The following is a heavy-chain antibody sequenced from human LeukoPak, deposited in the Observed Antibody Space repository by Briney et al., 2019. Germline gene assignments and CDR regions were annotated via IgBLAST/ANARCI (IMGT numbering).Heavy chain of an antibody. Sequence: GGSLRLSCAASGFTFSSYSMNWVRQAPGKGLECVSGISGSGGSTYYADSVKGRFTVSRDNSKNTLYLQMNSLRADDTDVYYCGKDKNGVLNGYADYWGQGTLVIVSS. CDR2: ISGSGGST. V-gene: IGHV3-23*01. J-gene: IGHJ4*02. CDR3: GKDKNGVLNGYADY. D-gene: IGHD3-9*01. CDR1: GFTFSSYS.